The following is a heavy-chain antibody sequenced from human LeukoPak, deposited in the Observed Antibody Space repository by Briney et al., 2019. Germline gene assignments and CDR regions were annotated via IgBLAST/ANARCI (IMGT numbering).Heavy chain of an antibody. CDR3: ARGPAYDFWSGPSDY. CDR2: ISAYNGNT. Sequence: GASVKVSCKASGYTFTSYGISWVRQAPGQGLEWMGWISAYNGNTNYAQKLQGRVTMTTDTSTSTAYMELRSLRSDDTALYYCARGPAYDFWSGPSDYWGQGTLVTVSS. CDR1: GYTFTSYG. D-gene: IGHD3-3*01. J-gene: IGHJ4*02. V-gene: IGHV1-18*01.